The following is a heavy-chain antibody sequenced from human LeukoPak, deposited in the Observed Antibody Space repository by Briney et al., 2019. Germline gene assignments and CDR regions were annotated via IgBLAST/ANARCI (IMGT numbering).Heavy chain of an antibody. CDR1: GFTFSSYG. V-gene: IGHV3-30*03. D-gene: IGHD6-19*01. CDR2: ISYDGSNK. J-gene: IGHJ4*02. Sequence: PGRSLRLSCAASGFTFSSYGMHWVRQAPGKGLEWVAVISYDGSNKYYADSVKGRFTIPRDNSKNTLYLQMNNLRPEDTAVCYCASIGYSSGWYGDFDYWGQGTLVTVSS. CDR3: ASIGYSSGWYGDFDY.